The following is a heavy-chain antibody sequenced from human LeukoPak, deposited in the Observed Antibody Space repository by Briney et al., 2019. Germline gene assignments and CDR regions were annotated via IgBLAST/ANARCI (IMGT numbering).Heavy chain of an antibody. V-gene: IGHV3-74*01. CDR2: INTDGSST. Sequence: PGGSLRLSCAASGFTFSSYWMHWVRHAPGKGLVWVSRINTDGSSTSYADSVKGRFTISRDNAKNTLYLEMNSLRAEDTAVYYCAIFPYDSSGYSLGYWGQGTLVAVSS. CDR3: AIFPYDSSGYSLGY. D-gene: IGHD3-22*01. J-gene: IGHJ4*02. CDR1: GFTFSSYW.